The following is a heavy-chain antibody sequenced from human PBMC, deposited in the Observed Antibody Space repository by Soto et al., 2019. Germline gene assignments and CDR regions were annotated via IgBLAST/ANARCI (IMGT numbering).Heavy chain of an antibody. J-gene: IGHJ5*02. CDR3: ARVGRLITAAGLLDA. D-gene: IGHD6-13*01. V-gene: IGHV4-59*01. CDR1: NGSIGSYY. CDR2: IYYSGST. Sequence: PSETLSLTCTISNGSIGSYYWTWIRQPPGKGLEWIGHIYYSGSTNYNPSFKSRLTMSLDTSKNQFSLKLTSVTAADTAVYYCARVGRLITAAGLLDAWGQGTLVTVSS.